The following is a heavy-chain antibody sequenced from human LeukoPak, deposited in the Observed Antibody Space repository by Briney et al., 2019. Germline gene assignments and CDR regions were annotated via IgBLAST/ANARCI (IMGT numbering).Heavy chain of an antibody. Sequence: GGSLRLSCAASGFTFSNAWMTWVRQAPGKGLAWVGRIKSKINGGTTDYAAPVKGRFTISRDDSKNTLYLQMNSLKTDDTAFYYCTTVSVTTGDYWGQGTLVTVSS. J-gene: IGHJ4*02. CDR2: IKSKINGGTT. CDR1: GFTFSNAW. V-gene: IGHV3-15*01. D-gene: IGHD4-17*01. CDR3: TTVSVTTGDY.